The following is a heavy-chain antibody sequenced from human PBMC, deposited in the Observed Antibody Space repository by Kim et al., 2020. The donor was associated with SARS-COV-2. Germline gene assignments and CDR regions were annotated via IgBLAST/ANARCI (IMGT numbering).Heavy chain of an antibody. J-gene: IGHJ4*02. D-gene: IGHD4-17*01. V-gene: IGHV1-3*01. Sequence: SRAFQVRVTMTRDTSASPAYMELSSLRSEDTAVYYCARAIEDYGDPFFDYWGQGTLVTVSS. CDR3: ARAIEDYGDPFFDY.